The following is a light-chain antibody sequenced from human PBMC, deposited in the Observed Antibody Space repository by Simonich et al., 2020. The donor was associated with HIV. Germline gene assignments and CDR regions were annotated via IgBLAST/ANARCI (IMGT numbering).Light chain of an antibody. CDR3: MQGTHWPT. J-gene: IGKJ1*01. CDR2: KVS. Sequence: DVVMTQSPLSLPVTLGQPASISCRSSQNLEHSDGNTHLNWFQQRPGQSPRRLIYKVSNRDSGVPDRFSGSGSGTDFTLRISRVEAEDVGVYYCMQGTHWPTFGQGTKVELK. V-gene: IGKV2-30*02. CDR1: QNLEHSDGNTH.